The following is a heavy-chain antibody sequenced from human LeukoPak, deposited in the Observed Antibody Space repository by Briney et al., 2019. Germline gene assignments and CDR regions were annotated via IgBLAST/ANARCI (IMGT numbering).Heavy chain of an antibody. CDR2: ISTTGGST. D-gene: IGHD6-19*01. CDR3: AKNKQWLFDY. J-gene: IGHJ4*02. CDR1: GFTFSTYG. Sequence: GGSLRLSCAASGFTFSTYGMSWVRQAPGKGLEWVSSISTTGGSTQYADSVKGRFTISRDNSKNTLYLQMNSLRAEDTAVYYCAKNKQWLFDYWSQGSLVTVSS. V-gene: IGHV3-23*01.